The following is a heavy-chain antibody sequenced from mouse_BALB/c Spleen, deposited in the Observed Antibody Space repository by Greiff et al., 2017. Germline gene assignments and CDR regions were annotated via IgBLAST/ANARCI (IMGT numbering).Heavy chain of an antibody. CDR1: GYSFTGYF. Sequence: VQLQQSGPELVKPGASVKISCKASGYSFTGYFMNWVMQSHGKSLEWIGRINPYNGDTFYNQKFKGKATLTVDKSSSTAHMELRSLASEDSAVYYCARGTMITTGYYFDYWGQGTTLTVSS. CDR3: ARGTMITTGYYFDY. D-gene: IGHD2-4*01. CDR2: INPYNGDT. J-gene: IGHJ2*01. V-gene: IGHV1-20*02.